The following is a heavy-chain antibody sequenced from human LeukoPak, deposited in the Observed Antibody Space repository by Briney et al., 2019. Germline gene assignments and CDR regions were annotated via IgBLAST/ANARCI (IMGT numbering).Heavy chain of an antibody. CDR3: ARSEAAQRMWFDY. J-gene: IGHJ4*02. CDR1: GGSISSGGYY. V-gene: IGHV4-31*03. Sequence: PSQTLSLTCTVSGGSISSGGYYWSWIRQNPEKGLEWIGYIYYSGSTYYNPSLKSRVTISVDTSKNQFSLKLSSVTAADTAVYYCARSEAAQRMWFDYWGQGTLVTVSS. D-gene: IGHD2-15*01. CDR2: IYYSGST.